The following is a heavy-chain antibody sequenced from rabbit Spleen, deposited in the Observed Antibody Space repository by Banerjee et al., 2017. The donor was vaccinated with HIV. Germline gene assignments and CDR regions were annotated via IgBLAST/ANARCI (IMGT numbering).Heavy chain of an antibody. V-gene: IGHV1S47*01. D-gene: IGHD2-1*01. CDR1: GFDFSNYG. CDR3: ARDLYSVDDYGDAPYYFSL. J-gene: IGHJ4*01. Sequence: QEQLVESGGGLVQPGGSLKLSCKASGFDFSNYGVSWVRQAPGKGLEWIAYIYPDYGTTDYASWVNGRFTISLDNAQNTVFLQMTSLTAADTATYFCARDLYSVDDYGDAPYYFSLWGQGTLVTVS. CDR2: IYPDYGTT.